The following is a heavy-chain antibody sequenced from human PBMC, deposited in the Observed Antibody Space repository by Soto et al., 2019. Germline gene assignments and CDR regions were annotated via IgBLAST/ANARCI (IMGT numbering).Heavy chain of an antibody. CDR2: IYPGDSDT. V-gene: IGHV5-51*01. D-gene: IGHD2-2*02. CDR3: ERRVYCGGTTCYKCFAP. J-gene: IGHJ5*02. Sequence: GESLKISCKGSGYSFSTYWIAWVRQMPGKGLEWMGIIYPGDSDTRYSPSFQGQVTISADKSISTAYLQWSSLKASDTPIYYCERRVYCGGTTCYKCFAPGGQGTLVPV. CDR1: GYSFSTYW.